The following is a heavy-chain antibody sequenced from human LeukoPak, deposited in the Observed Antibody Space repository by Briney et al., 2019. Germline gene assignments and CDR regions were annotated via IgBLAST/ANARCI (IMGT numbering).Heavy chain of an antibody. CDR2: IKSKTDGGTT. CDR1: GFTFSSYG. V-gene: IGHV3-15*01. J-gene: IGHJ6*04. D-gene: IGHD3-10*01. CDR3: TTLELLWFGELLSGSIYGMDV. Sequence: GGSLRLSCAASGFTFSSYGMHWVRQAPGKGLEWVGRIKSKTDGGTTDYAAPVKGRFTISRDDSKNTLYLQMNSLKTEDTAVYYCTTLELLWFGELLSGSIYGMDVWGKGTTVTVSS.